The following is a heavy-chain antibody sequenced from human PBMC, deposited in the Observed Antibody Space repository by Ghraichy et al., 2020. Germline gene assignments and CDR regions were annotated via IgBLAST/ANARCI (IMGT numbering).Heavy chain of an antibody. CDR2: ISYDGSNK. CDR1: GFTFSSYA. V-gene: IGHV3-30*04. D-gene: IGHD3-22*01. Sequence: GESLNISCAASGFTFSSYAMHWVRQAPGKGLEWVAVISYDGSNKYYADSVKGRFTISRDNSKNTLYLQMNSLRAEDTAVYYCATGDDSSGYYLAEYFQHWGQGTLVTVSS. J-gene: IGHJ1*01. CDR3: ATGDDSSGYYLAEYFQH.